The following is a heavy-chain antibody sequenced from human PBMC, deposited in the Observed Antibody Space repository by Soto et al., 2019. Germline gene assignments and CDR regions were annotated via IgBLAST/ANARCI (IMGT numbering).Heavy chain of an antibody. CDR2: IYPSDSDT. Sequence: GESLKSSCKGSGYNFAGYWIAWVRQMPGKGLELMGIIYPSDSDTRYRPSCQGEVPISADKPISSAYLQWRSLRASDTALYYGPRGGVSTRTFDYWGQGPRVTASS. V-gene: IGHV5-51*04. CDR1: GYNFAGYW. CDR3: PRGGVSTRTFDY. D-gene: IGHD1-1*01. J-gene: IGHJ4*02.